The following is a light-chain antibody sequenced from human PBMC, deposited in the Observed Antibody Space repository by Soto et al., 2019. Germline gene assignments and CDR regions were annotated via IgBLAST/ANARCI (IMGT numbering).Light chain of an antibody. CDR2: DVS. CDR3: SSYTSSSTLPVV. V-gene: IGLV2-14*01. Sequence: QSALTQPASVSGSPGQSITISCTGTSSDVGGYNYVSWYQQHPSKAPKLMIYDVSNRPSGVSNRFSGSKSGNTASLTISGLQAEDEADYYCSSYTSSSTLPVVFGGGTKVTVL. J-gene: IGLJ2*01. CDR1: SSDVGGYNY.